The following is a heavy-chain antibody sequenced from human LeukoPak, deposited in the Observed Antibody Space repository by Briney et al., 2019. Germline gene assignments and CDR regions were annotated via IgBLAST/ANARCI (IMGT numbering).Heavy chain of an antibody. V-gene: IGHV1-3*01. CDR1: GYTFTSYA. D-gene: IGHD3-22*01. J-gene: IGHJ5*02. Sequence: ASVKVSCKASGYTFTSYAMHWVRRAPGQRLEWMGWINAGNGNTKYSQKFQGRVTITRDTSASTAYMELSSLRSEDTAVYYCARARSPSSGYLLRDHNWFDPWGQGTLVTVSS. CDR3: ARARSPSSGYLLRDHNWFDP. CDR2: INAGNGNT.